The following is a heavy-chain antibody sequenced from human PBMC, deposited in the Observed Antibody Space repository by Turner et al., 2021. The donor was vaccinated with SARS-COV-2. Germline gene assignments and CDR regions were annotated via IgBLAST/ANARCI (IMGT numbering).Heavy chain of an antibody. CDR2: FDPEDGET. CDR3: ATGVAVAGTPSRYYYYHGMDV. J-gene: IGHJ6*02. CDR1: GYTLTELS. Sequence: QVQLVQSGAEVKKPGASVKVSCKVSGYTLTELSMHWVRQAPGKGLEWMGGFDPEDGETIYAQKFQGRVTMTEDTSTDTAYMGLSSLRSEDTAVYYCATGVAVAGTPSRYYYYHGMDVWGQGSTVTVSS. V-gene: IGHV1-24*01. D-gene: IGHD6-19*01.